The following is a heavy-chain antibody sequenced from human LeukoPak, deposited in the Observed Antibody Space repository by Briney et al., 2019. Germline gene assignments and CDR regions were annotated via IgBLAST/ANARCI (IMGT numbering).Heavy chain of an antibody. J-gene: IGHJ4*02. CDR1: GFTFSSYG. D-gene: IGHD3-9*01. CDR2: IWFDGSNK. CDR3: ARDNYDILTGHTYYFDY. Sequence: GGSLRLSCAASGFTFSSYGMHWVRQAPGKGLEWVAVIWFDGSNKYYADSVKGRFTISRDNSKNTLYLQMNSLRAEDTAVYYCARDNYDILTGHTYYFDYWGQGTLVTVSS. V-gene: IGHV3-33*01.